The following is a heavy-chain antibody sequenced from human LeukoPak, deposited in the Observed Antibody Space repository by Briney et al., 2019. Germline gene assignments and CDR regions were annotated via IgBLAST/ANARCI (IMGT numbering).Heavy chain of an antibody. D-gene: IGHD6-13*01. J-gene: IGHJ4*02. V-gene: IGHV1-2*02. CDR2: INPNSGGT. CDR3: ARDRGSSWYPHFDY. Sequence: GASVKVSCKASGYTFTGYYMHWVRQAPGQGLEWMGWINPNSGGTNYAQKVQGRVTMTRDTSISTAYMELSRLRSDDTAVYYCARDRGSSWYPHFDYWGQGTLVTVSS. CDR1: GYTFTGYY.